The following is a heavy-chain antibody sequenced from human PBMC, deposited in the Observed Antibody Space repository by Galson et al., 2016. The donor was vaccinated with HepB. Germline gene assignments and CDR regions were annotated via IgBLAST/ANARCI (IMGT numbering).Heavy chain of an antibody. Sequence: SLRLSCAASGFTLSSYEMNWVRQAPGKGLEWVSYISSSGSTINYADSVKGRFTISRDNAKNSLYLQMNSLRAEDTAVYYCARDRSSWRLYYYYGMDVWGQGTTVTVSS. CDR3: ARDRSSWRLYYYYGMDV. V-gene: IGHV3-48*03. CDR2: ISSSGSTI. CDR1: GFTLSSYE. J-gene: IGHJ6*02. D-gene: IGHD6-13*01.